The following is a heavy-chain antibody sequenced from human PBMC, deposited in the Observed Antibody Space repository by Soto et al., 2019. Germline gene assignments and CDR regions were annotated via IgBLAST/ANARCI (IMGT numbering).Heavy chain of an antibody. CDR1: GFTVSSNY. J-gene: IGHJ3*02. CDR3: ARDLHDYIWGIYPGAFDI. V-gene: IGHV3-66*01. D-gene: IGHD3-16*02. CDR2: IYSGGST. Sequence: PVGSLRLSCAASGFTVSSNYMSWVRQAPGKGLEWVSVIYSGGSTYYADSVKGRFTISRDNSKNTLYLQMNSLRAEDTAVYYCARDLHDYIWGIYPGAFDIWGQGTMVTVSS.